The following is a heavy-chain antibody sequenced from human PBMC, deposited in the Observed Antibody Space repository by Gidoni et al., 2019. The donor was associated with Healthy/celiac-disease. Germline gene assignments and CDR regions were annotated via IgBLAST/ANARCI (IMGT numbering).Heavy chain of an antibody. CDR2: ISSSSSTI. Sequence: EVQLVESGGGLVQPGGSLRLPCAASGFTFSSYSMNWVRQAPGKGLEWVSYISSSSSTIYYADSVKGRFTISRDNAKNSLYLQMNSLRAEDTAVYYCARGDPGDYFDYWGQGTLVTVSS. V-gene: IGHV3-48*04. D-gene: IGHD3-10*01. CDR3: ARGDPGDYFDY. J-gene: IGHJ4*02. CDR1: GFTFSSYS.